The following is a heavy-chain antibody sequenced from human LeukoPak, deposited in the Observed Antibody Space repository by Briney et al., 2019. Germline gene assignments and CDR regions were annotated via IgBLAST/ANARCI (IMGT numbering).Heavy chain of an antibody. Sequence: GGSLTLSCVASGFTFSSFWMHWVRQAPGKGLVWVSRIYYGGRSTIYADSVKGRFTISRDNAKNTLYLQMNSLRAEDTAMYYCATIAAADKDYWGQGTLVTVSS. J-gene: IGHJ4*02. CDR3: ATIAAADKDY. CDR2: IYYGGRST. CDR1: GFTFSSFW. V-gene: IGHV3-74*01. D-gene: IGHD6-13*01.